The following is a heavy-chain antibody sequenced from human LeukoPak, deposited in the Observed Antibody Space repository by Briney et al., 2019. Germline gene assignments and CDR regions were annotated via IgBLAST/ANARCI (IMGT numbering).Heavy chain of an antibody. CDR1: GFTFSSYS. J-gene: IGHJ4*02. V-gene: IGHV3-23*01. CDR2: ISSGGDST. Sequence: GGSLRLSCAASGFTFSSYSMNWVRQAPGKGLEWVSAISSGGDSTYYADSVKGRFAISRDNSKNTLYLQMKSLRAEDSAVYYCAKVRSYDFWSGFYGFFDSWGQGTLVTVSS. CDR3: AKVRSYDFWSGFYGFFDS. D-gene: IGHD3-3*01.